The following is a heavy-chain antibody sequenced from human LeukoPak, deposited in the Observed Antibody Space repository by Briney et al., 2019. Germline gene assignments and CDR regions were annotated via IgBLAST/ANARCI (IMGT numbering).Heavy chain of an antibody. CDR3: ARHVGVTRGRFDC. V-gene: IGHV4-39*01. CDR2: NSGST. CDR1: GGSISSSSYH. D-gene: IGHD1-26*01. J-gene: IGHJ4*02. Sequence: SETLSLTCTVSGGSISSSSYHWGWVRQPPGKGLEWIGSNSGSTSYNPSLKSRVTISVDTSKNQFSLKLNSVTAADTAVYYCARHVGVTRGRFDCWGQGTLVTVSS.